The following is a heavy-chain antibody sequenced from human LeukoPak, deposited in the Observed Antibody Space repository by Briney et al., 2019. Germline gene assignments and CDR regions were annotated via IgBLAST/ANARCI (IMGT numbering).Heavy chain of an antibody. V-gene: IGHV1-69*06. CDR3: ARESCSGGSCYLGAFDI. J-gene: IGHJ3*02. CDR1: GGTFSGYA. CDR2: IIPIFGTA. Sequence: GASVKVSCKASGGTFSGYAISWVRQAPGQGLEWMGGIIPIFGTANYAQKFQGRVTITADKSTSTAYMELSSLRSEDTAVYYCARESCSGGSCYLGAFDIWGQGTMVTVSS. D-gene: IGHD2-15*01.